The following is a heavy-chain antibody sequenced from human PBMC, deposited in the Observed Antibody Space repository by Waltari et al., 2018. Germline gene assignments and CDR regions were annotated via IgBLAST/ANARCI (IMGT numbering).Heavy chain of an antibody. V-gene: IGHV1-69*01. D-gene: IGHD3-3*01. Sequence: NYAQKFQGRVTITADESTSTAYMELSSLRSEDTAVYYCARATIFGVPTTNWYFDLWGRGTLVTVSS. CDR3: ARATIFGVPTTNWYFDL. J-gene: IGHJ2*01.